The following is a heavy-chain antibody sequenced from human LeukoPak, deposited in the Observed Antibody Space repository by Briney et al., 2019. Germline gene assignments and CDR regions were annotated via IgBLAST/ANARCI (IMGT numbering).Heavy chain of an antibody. CDR1: GFTFSSYG. CDR3: AIITNWNVDY. J-gene: IGHJ4*02. D-gene: IGHD1-20*01. CDR2: ISYDGSNK. Sequence: GGSLRLSCAASGFTFSSYGMHWVRQAPGKGLEWVAVISYDGSNKYYADSVKGRFTISRDNSKNTLYLQMNSLRAEDTAVYYCAIITNWNVDYWGQGTLVTVSS. V-gene: IGHV3-30*03.